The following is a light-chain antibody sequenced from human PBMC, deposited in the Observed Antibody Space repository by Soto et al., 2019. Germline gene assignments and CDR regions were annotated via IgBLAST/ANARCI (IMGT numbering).Light chain of an antibody. Sequence: QSALTQPPSASGSPGQSVTISCTGTSSDIGGYNSVSWYQQHPGKAPRLMIYEVNKRPSGVPDRFSGSKSGYTASLAISGLRSEDEADYYCAVWDDSLSGPVFGGGTKLTVL. V-gene: IGLV2-8*01. J-gene: IGLJ3*02. CDR1: SSDIGGYNS. CDR3: AVWDDSLSGPV. CDR2: EVN.